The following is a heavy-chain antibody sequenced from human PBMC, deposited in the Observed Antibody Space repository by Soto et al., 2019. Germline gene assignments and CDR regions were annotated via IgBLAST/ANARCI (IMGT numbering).Heavy chain of an antibody. CDR1: GGSISNYY. CDR2: IYYSGTT. D-gene: IGHD2-8*02. V-gene: IGHV4-59*01. J-gene: IGHJ5*02. CDR3: AKLPWAGYGGVFDP. Sequence: SETLSLTCTVSGGSISNYYWTWIRQPPGKGLQWIGYIYYSGTTNYNPSLKSRVTISVDTSKNQFSLKLSSVTAADMAVYYCAKLPWAGYGGVFDPWGQGTLVTVSS.